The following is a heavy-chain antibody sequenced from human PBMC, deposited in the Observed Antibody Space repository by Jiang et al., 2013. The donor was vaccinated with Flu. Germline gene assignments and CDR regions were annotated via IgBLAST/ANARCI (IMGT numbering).Heavy chain of an antibody. V-gene: IGHV1-46*03. D-gene: IGHD2-2*01. Sequence: GAEVKKPGASVKVSCKASGYTFTSYYMHWVRQAPGQGLEWMGIINPSGGSTSYAQKFQGRVTMTRDTSTSTVYTELSSLRSEDTAVYYCARDRGDCSSTSCYLFDYWGQGTLVTVSS. CDR3: ARDRGDCSSTSCYLFDY. CDR1: GYTFTSYY. CDR2: INPSGGST. J-gene: IGHJ4*02.